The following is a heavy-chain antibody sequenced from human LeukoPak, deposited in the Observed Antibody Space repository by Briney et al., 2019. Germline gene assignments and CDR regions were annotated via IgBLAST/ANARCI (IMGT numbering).Heavy chain of an antibody. J-gene: IGHJ4*02. CDR2: ISAYNDNT. CDR1: GYTFTSYG. Sequence: GALVKVSCKASGYTFTSYGISWVRQAPGQGLEWMGWISAYNDNTNYAQKLQGRVTMTTDTSTSTAYMELRSLRSDDTAVYYCARGEYCSSTSCYTGPDYWGQGTLVTVSS. CDR3: ARGEYCSSTSCYTGPDY. D-gene: IGHD2-2*02. V-gene: IGHV1-18*01.